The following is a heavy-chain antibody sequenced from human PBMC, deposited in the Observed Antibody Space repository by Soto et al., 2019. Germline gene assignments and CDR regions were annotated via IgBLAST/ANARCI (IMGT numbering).Heavy chain of an antibody. J-gene: IGHJ4*02. CDR1: GFTFRDYA. CDR2: IPSDGSAQ. V-gene: IGHV3-30-3*01. D-gene: IGHD1-1*01. CDR3: ARAVAGQVRSAWTWLDY. Sequence: QVQLVQSGAEAKKPGSSVKVSCKTSGFTFRDYAMHWVRQAPGKGLEWVAAIPSDGSAQHYADSVKGRFSISRDNSKNTLSLQMNSLRPEDAALYYCARAVAGQVRSAWTWLDYWGQGTLVTVSS.